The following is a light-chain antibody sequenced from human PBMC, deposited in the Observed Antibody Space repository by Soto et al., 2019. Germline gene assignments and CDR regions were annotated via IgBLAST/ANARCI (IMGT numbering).Light chain of an antibody. J-gene: IGLJ2*01. CDR2: LNSDGSH. Sequence: QLVLTQSPSASASLGASVKLTCTLSSGHSSDAIAWHQQQPEKGPRYLMNLNSDGSHSKGDGVPDRFSGSSSGAERYLTXXXXXXXXXADYYCQTWGTGIQVFGGGTKLTVL. CDR1: SGHSSDA. CDR3: QTWGTGIQV. V-gene: IGLV4-69*01.